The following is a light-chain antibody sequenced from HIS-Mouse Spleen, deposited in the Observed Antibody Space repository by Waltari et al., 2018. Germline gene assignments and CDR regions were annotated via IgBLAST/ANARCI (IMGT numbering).Light chain of an antibody. CDR3: AAWDDSLSGPV. Sequence: QSVLTQPPSASGTPGQRVTISCSGSSANIGRNYVYWYQQPPGTAPKLLIYRNKPRPSGVPDRFSGSKSGTSASLAISGLRSEDEADYYCAAWDDSLSGPVFGGGTKLTVL. CDR2: RNK. V-gene: IGLV1-47*01. J-gene: IGLJ3*02. CDR1: SANIGRNY.